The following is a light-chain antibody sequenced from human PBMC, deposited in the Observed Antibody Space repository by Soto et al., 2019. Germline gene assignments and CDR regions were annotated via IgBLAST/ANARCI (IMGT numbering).Light chain of an antibody. CDR1: SSNIGAGYD. CDR3: QSYDSSLSGYYV. CDR2: GNS. Sequence: SALTQPPSVSGAPGQRVTISCTGSSSNIGAGYDVHWYQQLPGTAPKLLIYGNSNRPSGVPDRFSGSKSGTSASLAITGLQAEDEADYYCQSYDSSLSGYYVFGTGTKV. J-gene: IGLJ1*01. V-gene: IGLV1-40*01.